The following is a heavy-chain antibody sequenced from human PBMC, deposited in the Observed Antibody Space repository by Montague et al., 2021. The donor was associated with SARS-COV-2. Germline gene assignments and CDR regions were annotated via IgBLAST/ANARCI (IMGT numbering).Heavy chain of an antibody. CDR3: ARDHMTTMFMVYYYDMDF. D-gene: IGHD5-24*01. CDR1: GDSTSSYY. J-gene: IGHJ6*02. V-gene: IGHV4-4*07. CDR2: IYTSGST. Sequence: SETLSLTCTVSGDSTSSYYWSWIRQPAGKGLEWIGRIYTSGSTKYNPSLKSRVTMSVDTSKNQFSLKLSSVTAADTAVYYCARDHMTTMFMVYYYDMDFWGQGTTVIVSS.